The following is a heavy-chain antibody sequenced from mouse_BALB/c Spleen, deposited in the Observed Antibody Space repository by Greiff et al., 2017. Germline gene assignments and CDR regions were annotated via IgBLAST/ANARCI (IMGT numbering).Heavy chain of an antibody. CDR3: ARHEGYDYDGEGYAMDY. CDR1: GYTFTEYI. CDR2: FYPGGGSI. J-gene: IGHJ4*01. D-gene: IGHD2-4*01. V-gene: IGHV1-62-2*01. Sequence: QVQLQQSGAELVKPGASVKLSCKASGYTFTEYIIHWVKQRSGQGLEWIGWFYPGGGSIKYNEKFKDKATLTADKSSSTVYMELSRLTSEDSAVYFCARHEGYDYDGEGYAMDYWGQGTSVTVSS.